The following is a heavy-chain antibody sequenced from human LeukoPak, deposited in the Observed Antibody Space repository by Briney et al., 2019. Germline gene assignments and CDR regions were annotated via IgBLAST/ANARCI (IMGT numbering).Heavy chain of an antibody. CDR1: GFTFRSYA. CDR3: AKGAGDSSGYYYPYYYYGMDV. CDR2: ISGSGGST. D-gene: IGHD3-22*01. J-gene: IGHJ6*02. V-gene: IGHV3-23*01. Sequence: GGSLRLSCAASGFTFRSYAMSWVRQAPGKGLEWVSAISGSGGSTYYADSVKGRFTIFRDNSKNTLYLQMNSLRAEDTAVYYCAKGAGDSSGYYYPYYYYGMDVWGQGTTVTVSS.